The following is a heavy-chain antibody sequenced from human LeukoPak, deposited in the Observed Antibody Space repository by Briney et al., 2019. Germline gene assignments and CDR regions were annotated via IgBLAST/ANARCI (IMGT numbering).Heavy chain of an antibody. CDR3: AREEDSSGYYPHDY. CDR1: GYTFTSYY. Sequence: ASVKVSCKASGYTFTSYYMHWVRQAPGQGLEWMGLINPSGSSTSYAQKFQGRLSLTRDTSASTAYMELRSLRSDDTAVYYCAREEDSSGYYPHDYWGQGTLVTVSS. CDR2: INPSGSST. D-gene: IGHD3-22*01. V-gene: IGHV1-46*01. J-gene: IGHJ4*02.